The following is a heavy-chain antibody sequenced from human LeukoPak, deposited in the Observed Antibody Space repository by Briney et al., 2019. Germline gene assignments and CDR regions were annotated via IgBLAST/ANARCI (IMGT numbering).Heavy chain of an antibody. Sequence: SETLSLTCAVYGGSFSGYYWSWIRQPPGKGLEWIGEINHSGSTNYNPSLKSRVTISVDTSKNQFSLKLSSVTAADTAVCYCARGLKPYDLWGQGTLVTVSS. J-gene: IGHJ4*02. CDR3: ARGLKPYDL. CDR1: GGSFSGYY. V-gene: IGHV4-34*01. D-gene: IGHD3-3*01. CDR2: INHSGST.